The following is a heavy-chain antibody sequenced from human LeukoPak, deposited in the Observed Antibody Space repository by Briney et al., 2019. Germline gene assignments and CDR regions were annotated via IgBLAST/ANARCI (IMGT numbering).Heavy chain of an antibody. J-gene: IGHJ4*02. Sequence: SVKVSCKASGGTFSSYAISWVRQAPGQGLEWMGGIIPIFGTANYAQKFQGRVTITTDESTSTAYMELSSLRSEDTAVYYCARGGWYSAAALGYWGQGTLVTVSS. CDR1: GGTFSSYA. D-gene: IGHD6-19*01. CDR2: IIPIFGTA. V-gene: IGHV1-69*05. CDR3: ARGGWYSAAALGY.